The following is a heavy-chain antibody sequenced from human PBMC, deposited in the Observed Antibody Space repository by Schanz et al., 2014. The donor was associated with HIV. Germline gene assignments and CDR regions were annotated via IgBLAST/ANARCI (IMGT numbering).Heavy chain of an antibody. J-gene: IGHJ6*02. V-gene: IGHV3-30*18. CDR3: AKDGNWYDSRYRGKGNYYYYYGMDV. CDR1: GFTFDNYG. Sequence: QVQLVESGGGVVQPGRSLRLSCVASGFTFDNYGMHWVRQAPGKGLEWVAVMSYDGINKHYADSVKGRFTISRDNSKNTLYLQIKSLRPEDTAVYYCAKDGNWYDSRYRGKGNYYYYYGMDVWGQGTTVTVSS. D-gene: IGHD3-22*01. CDR2: MSYDGINK.